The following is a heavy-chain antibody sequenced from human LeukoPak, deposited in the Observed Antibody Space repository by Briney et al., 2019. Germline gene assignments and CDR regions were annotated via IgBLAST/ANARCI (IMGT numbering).Heavy chain of an antibody. V-gene: IGHV4-34*01. CDR2: INHSGST. D-gene: IGHD2-2*01. CDR3: ASLKSGYQLPGDY. J-gene: IGHJ4*02. Sequence: SETLSLTCAVYGGSFSGYYWSWIRQPPGKGLEWIGEINHSGSTNYNPSLKSRVTISVDTSKNQFSLKLGSVTAADTAVYYCASLKSGYQLPGDYWGQGTLVTVSS. CDR1: GGSFSGYY.